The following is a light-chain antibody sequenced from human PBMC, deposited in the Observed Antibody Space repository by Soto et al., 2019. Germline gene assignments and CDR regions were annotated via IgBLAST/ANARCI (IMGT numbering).Light chain of an antibody. CDR2: GVS. CDR3: QHYGDSSWT. Sequence: ELVLTQSPVALSLSSGERATLSCRTSQSVSSTLLTRYQQKPGQAPRLLIYGVSSRATGIPDRFSGSGSGTDFTLTISRVEPEDFAVYFCQHYGDSSWTFGQGSRVEIK. V-gene: IGKV3-20*01. CDR1: QSVSSTL. J-gene: IGKJ1*01.